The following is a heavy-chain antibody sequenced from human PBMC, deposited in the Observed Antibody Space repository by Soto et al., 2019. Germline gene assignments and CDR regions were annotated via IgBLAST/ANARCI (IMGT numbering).Heavy chain of an antibody. CDR1: GFDFSTYG. J-gene: IGHJ4*02. CDR3: ARAVGPFDY. Sequence: QVQLVESGGGVVQPGRSLRLSCAASGFDFSTYGMHWVRQAPGKGLEWVAVIWYDGSNKYYADSVKRRFTISRDNSKNTLYLQMNSLRAEDTAVYYCARAVGPFDYWGQGTLVTVSS. V-gene: IGHV3-33*01. CDR2: IWYDGSNK. D-gene: IGHD2-2*01.